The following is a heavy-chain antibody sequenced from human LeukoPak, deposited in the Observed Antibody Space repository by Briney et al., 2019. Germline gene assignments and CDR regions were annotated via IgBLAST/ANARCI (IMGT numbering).Heavy chain of an antibody. D-gene: IGHD3-10*01. CDR2: IKPDGSEK. CDR3: ARELLWFGGGGVDV. CDR1: GFTLNIYW. Sequence: GGSLRLSCATSGFTLNIYWMTWVRQAPGKGPEWVANIKPDGSEKNYVGSVKGRFTISRDNAKNSLYLQVNSLSADDTAVYYCARELLWFGGGGVDVWGQGTTVTVSS. V-gene: IGHV3-7*01. J-gene: IGHJ6*02.